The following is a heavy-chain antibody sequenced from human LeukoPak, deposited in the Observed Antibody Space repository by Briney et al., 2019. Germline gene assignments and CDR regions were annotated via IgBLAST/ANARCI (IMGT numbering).Heavy chain of an antibody. CDR3: AKEPIDFWSGYSYYMDV. D-gene: IGHD3-3*01. CDR2: ISGSGGST. Sequence: GGSLRLSCAASGFTFSSYAMSWVRQAPGKGLEWVSAISGSGGSTYYADSVKGRFTISRDNSKNTLYLQMNSLRAEDTAVYYCAKEPIDFWSGYSYYMDVWGKGTTVTVSS. V-gene: IGHV3-23*01. J-gene: IGHJ6*03. CDR1: GFTFSSYA.